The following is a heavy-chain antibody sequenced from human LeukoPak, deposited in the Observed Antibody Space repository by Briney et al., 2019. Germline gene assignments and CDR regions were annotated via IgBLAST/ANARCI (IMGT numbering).Heavy chain of an antibody. CDR3: ARVRDSYFDY. CDR2: INPNSGGT. D-gene: IGHD3-10*01. V-gene: IGHV1-2*02. CDR1: GYTFTGYY. Sequence: ASVKVSCKASGYTFTGYYMHWVRQAPGQGLEWMGWINPNSGGTNYAQKFQGRVTMTRDTSISTAYMELRSLRSDDTAVYYCARVRDSYFDYWGQGTLVTVSS. J-gene: IGHJ4*02.